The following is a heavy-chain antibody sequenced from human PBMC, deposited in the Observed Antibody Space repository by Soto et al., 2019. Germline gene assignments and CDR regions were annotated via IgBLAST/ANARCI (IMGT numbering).Heavy chain of an antibody. CDR3: ARDKITGLFDY. J-gene: IGHJ4*02. D-gene: IGHD2-8*02. CDR1: GWSFSAYY. Sequence: SETLSLTCAVYGWSFSAYYWSWIRQPPGKGLEWIGEINHSGSTNYNPSLKSRVTISVDTSKNQFSLKLTSVTAADTAVYYCARDKITGLFDYWGQGTLVTVSS. CDR2: INHSGST. V-gene: IGHV4-34*01.